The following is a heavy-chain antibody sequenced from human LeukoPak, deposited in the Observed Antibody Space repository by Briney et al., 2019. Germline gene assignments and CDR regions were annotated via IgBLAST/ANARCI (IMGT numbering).Heavy chain of an antibody. Sequence: GGSLRLSCAASGFTFSSYGMHWVRQAPGKGLEWVSGVSRSGGSTYYADSVKGRFTISRDNSKNTVYLQMNTLRAEDTAVYHCAKSMGGWYAFDIWGQGTMVTVSS. CDR3: AKSMGGWYAFDI. CDR2: VSRSGGST. CDR1: GFTFSSYG. J-gene: IGHJ3*02. V-gene: IGHV3-23*01. D-gene: IGHD2-15*01.